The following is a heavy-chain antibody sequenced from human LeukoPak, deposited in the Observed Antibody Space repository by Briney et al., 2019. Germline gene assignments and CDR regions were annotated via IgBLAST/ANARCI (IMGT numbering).Heavy chain of an antibody. CDR3: TRLGGAADY. CDR1: GFTFSGSA. J-gene: IGHJ4*02. Sequence: GGSLKLSCAASGFTFSGSAMHWVRQASGKGLEWVGRIRSKANSYATAYAASVKGRFTISRDDSKSTAYLQMNSLKTEDTAVYYCTRLGGAADYWGQGTLVTVSS. D-gene: IGHD3-16*01. V-gene: IGHV3-73*01. CDR2: IRSKANSYAT.